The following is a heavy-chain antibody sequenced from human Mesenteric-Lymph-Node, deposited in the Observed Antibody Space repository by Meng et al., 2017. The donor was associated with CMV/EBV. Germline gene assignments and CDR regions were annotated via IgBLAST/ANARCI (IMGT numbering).Heavy chain of an antibody. V-gene: IGHV1-18*01. J-gene: IGHJ4*02. CDR3: ARDSYRGTYSDIDY. Sequence: ASVKVSCKASGGTFSSYAISWVRQAPGQGLAWMGWISAYNGNTNYAQKVQGRVTMTTDTSTSTAYMELRSLRSDDTAVYYCARDSYRGTYSDIDYWGQGTLVTVSS. CDR2: ISAYNGNT. CDR1: GGTFSSYA. D-gene: IGHD1-26*01.